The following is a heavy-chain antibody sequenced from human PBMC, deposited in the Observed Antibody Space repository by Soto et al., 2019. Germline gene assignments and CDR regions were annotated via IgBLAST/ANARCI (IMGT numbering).Heavy chain of an antibody. V-gene: IGHV1-69*06. CDR3: AKIRWTISLHEEAAI. CDR2: VIPIFGTP. CDR1: GGTFGSYA. D-gene: IGHD2-15*01. Sequence: QVQLVQSGAEVKKPGSSVKVSCKSSGGTFGSYAISWVRQAPGQGLEWMGGVIPIFGTPHYAQKFHGRVTITADIPTSTAYLELSSLKSADTAVYYCAKIRWTISLHEEAAIWGQGTLVTVSS. J-gene: IGHJ4*02.